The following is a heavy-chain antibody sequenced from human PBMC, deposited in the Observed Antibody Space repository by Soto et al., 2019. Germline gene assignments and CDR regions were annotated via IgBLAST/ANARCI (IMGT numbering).Heavy chain of an antibody. CDR3: ATLNSYGSDY. Sequence: LRLSCAVSGFTFSSYWMHWVRQAPGKGLVWVSRIDSDGSSTNYADSVKGRFTISRDSAKNTLYLQMNSLRAEDTAVYYCATLNSYGSDYWGQGTLVTVSS. V-gene: IGHV3-74*01. CDR2: IDSDGSST. CDR1: GFTFSSYW. D-gene: IGHD5-18*01. J-gene: IGHJ4*02.